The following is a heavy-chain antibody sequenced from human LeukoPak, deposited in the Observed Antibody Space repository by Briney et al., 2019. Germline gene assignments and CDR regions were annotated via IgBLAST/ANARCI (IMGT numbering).Heavy chain of an antibody. V-gene: IGHV4-34*01. Sequence: PSETLSLTCAVYGGSFSGYYWSWIRQPPGKGLEWIGEINHSGSTNYNPSLKSRVTISVDTSKNQFSLKLSSVTAADTAVYYCARLYTGYFDYWGQGTLVTVSS. J-gene: IGHJ4*02. D-gene: IGHD2-8*02. CDR2: INHSGST. CDR1: GGSFSGYY. CDR3: ARLYTGYFDY.